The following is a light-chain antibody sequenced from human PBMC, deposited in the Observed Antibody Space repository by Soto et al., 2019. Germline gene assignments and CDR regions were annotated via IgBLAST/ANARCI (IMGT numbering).Light chain of an antibody. CDR1: NIGSKS. J-gene: IGLJ1*01. CDR3: QVWDSSRDHPV. V-gene: IGLV3-21*02. CDR2: DDS. Sequence: SYDLTQPPSVSVAPGQMARITCGGNNIGSKSVHWYQQKPGQAPVLVVHDDSDRPSGIPERISGSNSGNTATLTISRVEAGDEADYYCQVWDSSRDHPVFGTGTKVTVL.